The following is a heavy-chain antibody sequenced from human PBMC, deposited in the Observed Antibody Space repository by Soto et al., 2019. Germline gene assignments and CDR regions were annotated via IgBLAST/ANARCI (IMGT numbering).Heavy chain of an antibody. D-gene: IGHD1-1*01. V-gene: IGHV3-53*01. CDR1: GFTVSSNY. CDR3: ARDPSNDENYYYYGMDV. J-gene: IGHJ6*02. Sequence: GGSLRLSCAASGFTVSSNYMSWVRQAPGKGLEWVSVIYSGGSTYYADSVKGRFTISRDNSKNTLYLQMNSLRAEDKAVYYCARDPSNDENYYYYGMDVWGQGTTVTVS. CDR2: IYSGGST.